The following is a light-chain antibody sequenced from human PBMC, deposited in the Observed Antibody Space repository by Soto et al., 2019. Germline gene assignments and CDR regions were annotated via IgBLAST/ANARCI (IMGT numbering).Light chain of an antibody. CDR3: GSYRSNNSVV. V-gene: IGLV2-14*01. J-gene: IGLJ2*01. Sequence: QSVLTQPASVSGSPGQSISISCTGTSSDVAGYNFVSWYQQHPDKAPKLMIYEVTNRPSGISNRFSGSKSGNTATLTISGLQAEDEADYYCGSYRSNNSVVFGGGTKVTVL. CDR1: SSDVAGYNF. CDR2: EVT.